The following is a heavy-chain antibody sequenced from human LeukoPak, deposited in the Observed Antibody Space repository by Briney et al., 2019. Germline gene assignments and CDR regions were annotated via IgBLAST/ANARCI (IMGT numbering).Heavy chain of an antibody. V-gene: IGHV3-30-3*01. J-gene: IGHJ4*02. CDR1: GFTFSNYA. CDR2: ISYDGSNT. Sequence: GGSLRLSCAASGFTFSNYAMHWVRQAPGKGLEWVAVISYDGSNTYYADSVKGRFTISRDNSKNTLDLQMDSLRAEDTAVYYCARMSGSHIDYWGQGTLVTVSS. CDR3: ARMSGSHIDY. D-gene: IGHD1-26*01.